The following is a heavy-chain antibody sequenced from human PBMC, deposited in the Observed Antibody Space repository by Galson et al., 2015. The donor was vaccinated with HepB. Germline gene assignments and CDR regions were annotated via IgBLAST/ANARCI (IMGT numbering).Heavy chain of an antibody. V-gene: IGHV3-11*01. CDR2: ISSSGGTTI. J-gene: IGHJ4*02. CDR1: GSIFSDYY. Sequence: SLRLSCAASGSIFSDYYMTWIRQAPGKGLEWISYISSSGGTTISYADSVKGRVTISRDNAKNSLYLQMNSLRVEDTAVYYCVFLRGNDLKPLDYWGQGILVTVSS. D-gene: IGHD1-1*01. CDR3: VFLRGNDLKPLDY.